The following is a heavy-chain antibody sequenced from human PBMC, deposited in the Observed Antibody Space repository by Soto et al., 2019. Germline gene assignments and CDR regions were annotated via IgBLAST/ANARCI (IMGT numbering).Heavy chain of an antibody. Sequence: GGSQRLSYAASGFTFSSYAMNWVRQAPGKGLEWVSYISSSGSTIYYADSVTGRFTISRDNAKNSLYLQMNSLRAEDTAVYYCAREGGSYYVGKYYFDYCGQGTLVTVSS. J-gene: IGHJ4*02. CDR1: GFTFSSYA. V-gene: IGHV3-48*03. CDR3: AREGGSYYVGKYYFDY. D-gene: IGHD1-26*01. CDR2: ISSSGSTI.